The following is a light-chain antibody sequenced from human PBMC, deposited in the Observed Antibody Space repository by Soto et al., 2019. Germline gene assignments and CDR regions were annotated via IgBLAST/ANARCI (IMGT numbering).Light chain of an antibody. V-gene: IGKV1-6*01. J-gene: IGKJ2*01. CDR1: HAIRND. Sequence: AIQMPQSPSSLSASVGDRVTITCRASHAIRNDLGWYQQKPGKAPKLLMSASSSLQSGVPSRFSGSGSGIDFTLTISSLQPEDSATYYCLQDYNLPYTCGQGTKLEI. CDR3: LQDYNLPYT. CDR2: ASS.